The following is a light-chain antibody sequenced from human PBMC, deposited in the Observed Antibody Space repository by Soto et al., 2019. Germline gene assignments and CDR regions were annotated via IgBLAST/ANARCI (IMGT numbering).Light chain of an antibody. Sequence: DIQMTRSPSSLSASVGDRVTITCRASQSISSYLNWYQQKPGKAPKLLIYAASSLKSGVPSRFSGSGSETDFTLSISSLQPEDFATYYCQQSYSTPMYTFGQGTKLEIK. J-gene: IGKJ2*01. CDR1: QSISSY. V-gene: IGKV1-39*01. CDR3: QQSYSTPMYT. CDR2: AAS.